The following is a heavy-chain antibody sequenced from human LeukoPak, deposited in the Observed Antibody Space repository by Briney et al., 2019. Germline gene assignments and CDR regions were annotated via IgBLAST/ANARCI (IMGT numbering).Heavy chain of an antibody. D-gene: IGHD2-2*01. Sequence: ASVTVSFKASGGTFTSYAISWVRQTPGQGLEWMGGIIPIFGTANYAQKFQGRVTLTADESTSTAYMELSSLRSEDTAVYYCARGLDYQAFNWFDPWGQGTLVTVSS. CDR3: ARGLDYQAFNWFDP. J-gene: IGHJ5*02. CDR1: GGTFTSYA. V-gene: IGHV1-69*13. CDR2: IIPIFGTA.